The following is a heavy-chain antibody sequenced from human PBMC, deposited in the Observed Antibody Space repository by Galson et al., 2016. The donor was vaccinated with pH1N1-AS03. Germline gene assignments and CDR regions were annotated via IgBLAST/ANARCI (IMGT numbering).Heavy chain of an antibody. CDR3: AIGDGYNYYFDY. CDR2: IYPGDSDT. Sequence: QSGAEVKKPGESLMISCKASGFRFTTYWIAWVRQLPGKGLEWMGFIYPGDSDTKYSPSFQGQVTISAGKSISTAYLRWNSLKASDTAMYYCAIGDGYNYYFDYWGQGPLVTVSS. J-gene: IGHJ4*02. V-gene: IGHV5-51*03. D-gene: IGHD5-24*01. CDR1: GFRFTTYW.